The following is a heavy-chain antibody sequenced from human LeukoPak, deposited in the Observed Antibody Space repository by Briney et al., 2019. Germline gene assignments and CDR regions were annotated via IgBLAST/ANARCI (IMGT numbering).Heavy chain of an antibody. V-gene: IGHV3-13*01. D-gene: IGHD3-22*01. CDR2: IVTAGDT. J-gene: IGHJ4*02. CDR3: ARAKREYYYDSSGYYPYYFDY. Sequence: GGSLRLSCAASGFTFSSYDMHWVRQATGKGLEWVSAIVTAGDTYYPGSVKGRFTISRENAKNSLYLQMNSLRAGDTAVYYCARAKREYYYDSSGYYPYYFDYWGQGTLVTVSS. CDR1: GFTFSSYD.